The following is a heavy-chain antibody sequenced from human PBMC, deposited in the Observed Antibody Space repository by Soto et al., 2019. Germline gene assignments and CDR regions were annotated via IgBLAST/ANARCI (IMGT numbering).Heavy chain of an antibody. CDR1: GHTFTTYG. CDR3: GRDGYQWDHRYLDA. D-gene: IGHD1-26*01. CDR2: INNRNGNT. J-gene: IGHJ4*02. Sequence: QVQLVQSGAEMKKPGASLKVSCKASGHTFTTYGVSWVRQAPGQGLEWMGWINNRNGNTNYAQKFQGRVTMTTDRSTTTVYMELRSLRSDDTAVYYCGRDGYQWDHRYLDAWGQGTLVTVSS. V-gene: IGHV1-18*01.